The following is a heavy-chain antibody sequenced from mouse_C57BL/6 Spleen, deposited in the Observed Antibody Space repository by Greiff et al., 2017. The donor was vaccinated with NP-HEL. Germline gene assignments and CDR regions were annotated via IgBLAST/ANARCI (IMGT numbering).Heavy chain of an antibody. CDR3: ARGAYYYGSSLYCYFDV. Sequence: QVQLQQPGAELVKPGASVKLSCKASGYTFTSYWMHWVKQRPGQGLEWIGMIHPNSGSTNYNEKFKSKATLTVDKSSSTAYMQLSSLTSEDSAVYYCARGAYYYGSSLYCYFDVWGTGTTVTVSS. CDR1: GYTFTSYW. D-gene: IGHD1-1*01. V-gene: IGHV1-64*01. CDR2: IHPNSGST. J-gene: IGHJ1*03.